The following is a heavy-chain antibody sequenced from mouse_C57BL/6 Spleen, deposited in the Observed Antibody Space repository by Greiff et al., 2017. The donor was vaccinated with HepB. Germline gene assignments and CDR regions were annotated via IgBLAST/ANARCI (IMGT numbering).Heavy chain of an antibody. J-gene: IGHJ4*01. CDR2: IYPGSGST. CDR3: AIYYYGSPYAMDY. V-gene: IGHV1-55*01. CDR1: GYTFTSYW. Sequence: QVQLKQPGAELVKPGASVKMSCKASGYTFTSYWITWVKQRPGQGLEWIGDIYPGSGSTNYNEKFKSKAALTVDTSSSTAYMQLSSLTSEDSAVYYCAIYYYGSPYAMDYWGQGTSVTVSS. D-gene: IGHD1-1*01.